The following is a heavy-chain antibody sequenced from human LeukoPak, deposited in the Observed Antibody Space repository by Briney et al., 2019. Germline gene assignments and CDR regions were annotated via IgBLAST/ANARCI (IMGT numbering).Heavy chain of an antibody. Sequence: GASVKVSCKASGYTFTGYYMHWVRQAPGQGLEWMGWINPNSGGTNYAQKLKGRVTMTTDTSTSTAYIELRSLRSDDTAVYYCARGEYSNSWFDYWGQGTLVTVSS. D-gene: IGHD6-13*01. V-gene: IGHV1-2*02. CDR3: ARGEYSNSWFDY. CDR2: INPNSGGT. J-gene: IGHJ4*02. CDR1: GYTFTGYY.